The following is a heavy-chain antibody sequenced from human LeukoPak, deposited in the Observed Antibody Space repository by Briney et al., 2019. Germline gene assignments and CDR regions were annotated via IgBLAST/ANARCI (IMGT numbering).Heavy chain of an antibody. CDR2: IYYSGST. CDR3: ARVFRIAAAGTWSVSWFDP. D-gene: IGHD6-13*01. Sequence: PSETLSLTCTVSGGSISSSSYYWGWIRQPPGKGLEWIGSIYYSGSTYYNPSLKSRVTISVDTSKNQFSLKLSSVTAADTAVYYCARVFRIAAAGTWSVSWFDPWGQGTLVTVSS. CDR1: GGSISSSSYY. J-gene: IGHJ5*02. V-gene: IGHV4-39*07.